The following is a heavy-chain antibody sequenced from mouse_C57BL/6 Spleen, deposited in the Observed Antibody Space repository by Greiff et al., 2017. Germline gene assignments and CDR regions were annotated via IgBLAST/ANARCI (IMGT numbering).Heavy chain of an antibody. CDR1: GFPFSSYG. Sequence: EVKLMESGGDLVKPGGSLKLSCAASGFPFSSYGMYWVRQTPDKRLEWVATISSGGSYPYYPDSVKGRFTISRDNAKNTLYLQMSSLKSEDTAMYYCASTTVVPMDYWGQGTSVTVSS. J-gene: IGHJ4*01. CDR3: ASTTVVPMDY. V-gene: IGHV5-6*01. D-gene: IGHD1-1*01. CDR2: ISSGGSYP.